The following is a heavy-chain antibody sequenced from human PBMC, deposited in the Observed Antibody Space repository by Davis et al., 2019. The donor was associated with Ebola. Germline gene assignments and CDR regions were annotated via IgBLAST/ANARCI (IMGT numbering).Heavy chain of an antibody. Sequence: GESLKISCAASGFTFSSYSMNWVRQAPGKGLEWVSSISSSSSYIYYADSVKGRFTISRDNSKNTLYLQMNSLRAEDTAVYYCAKGDPLSIAGYYFDYWGQGTLVTVSS. CDR2: ISSSSSYI. CDR1: GFTFSSYS. D-gene: IGHD2/OR15-2a*01. J-gene: IGHJ4*02. V-gene: IGHV3-21*04. CDR3: AKGDPLSIAGYYFDY.